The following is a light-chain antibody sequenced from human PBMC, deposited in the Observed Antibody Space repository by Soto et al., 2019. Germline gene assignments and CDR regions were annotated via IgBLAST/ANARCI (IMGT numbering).Light chain of an antibody. J-gene: IGLJ1*01. CDR3: NSFRVSHLYV. V-gene: IGLV2-14*01. CDR2: EVT. CDR1: STGVGGYNA. Sequence: QSALSQPASVSGSPGQTITISCTGTSTGVGGYNAVSWYQHHPGKAPKLIIYEVTHRPSGVSGRFAASKSGNTASLTISGLQAEDEADYYCNSFRVSHLYVFGTGTKVTVL.